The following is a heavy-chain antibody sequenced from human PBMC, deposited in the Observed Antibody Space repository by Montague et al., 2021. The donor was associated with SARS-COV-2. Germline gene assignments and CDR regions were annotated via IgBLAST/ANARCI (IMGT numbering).Heavy chain of an antibody. D-gene: IGHD3-9*01. CDR2: IDWDDDK. Sequence: PALVKPTQTLTLTCTFSGFSLSTSGMCVSWSCQPPGNALEWLAPIDWDDDKYYSTSLKTRLTISKDTSKNQVVLTMTNMDPVDTATYYFERMPCDILTGSVYYGRDVWGQGTTVTVSS. V-gene: IGHV2-70*01. CDR1: GFSLSTSGMC. J-gene: IGHJ6*02. CDR3: ERMPCDILTGSVYYGRDV.